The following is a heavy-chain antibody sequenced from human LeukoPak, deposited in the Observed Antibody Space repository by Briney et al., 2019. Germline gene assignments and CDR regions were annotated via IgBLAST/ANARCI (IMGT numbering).Heavy chain of an antibody. CDR1: GGSISSGGYY. CDR3: ARHWSGYYYFDY. CDR2: IYYSGST. D-gene: IGHD3-3*01. J-gene: IGHJ4*02. Sequence: SQTLSLTCTVSGGSISSGGYYWSWIRQHPGKGLEWIGYIYYSGSTYYNPSLKSRVTISVDTSKNQFSLKLSSVTAADTAVYYCARHWSGYYYFDYWGQGTLVTVSS. V-gene: IGHV4-31*03.